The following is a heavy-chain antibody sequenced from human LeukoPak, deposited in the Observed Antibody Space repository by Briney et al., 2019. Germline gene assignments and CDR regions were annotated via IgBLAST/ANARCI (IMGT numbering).Heavy chain of an antibody. CDR2: INSDGSST. CDR1: RFTFSSYW. J-gene: IGHJ4*02. Sequence: GGSLRLSCAASRFTFSSYWMHWVRQAPGKGLVWVSRINSDGSSTTYADSVKGRFTISRDNAKNTLYLQMNSLRAEDTAVYYCARDWLDGYAFDYWGQGTLVTVSS. V-gene: IGHV3-74*01. CDR3: ARDWLDGYAFDY. D-gene: IGHD5-24*01.